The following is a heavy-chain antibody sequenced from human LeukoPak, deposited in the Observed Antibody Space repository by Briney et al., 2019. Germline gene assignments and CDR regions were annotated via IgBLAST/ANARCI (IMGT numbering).Heavy chain of an antibody. J-gene: IGHJ4*02. CDR3: ARDLSGIAAAGDY. D-gene: IGHD6-13*01. V-gene: IGHV4-4*02. Sequence: PSETLSLTCAVSGGSISSSNWWSWVRQPPGKGLEWIGEIYHSGSTNYNPSLKSRVTISVDKSKNQFSLKLSSVTAADTAVYYCARDLSGIAAAGDYWGQGTLVTVSS. CDR2: IYHSGST. CDR1: GGSISSSNW.